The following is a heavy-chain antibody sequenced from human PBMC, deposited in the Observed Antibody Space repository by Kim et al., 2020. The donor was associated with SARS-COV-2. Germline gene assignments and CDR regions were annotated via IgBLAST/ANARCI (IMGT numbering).Heavy chain of an antibody. CDR1: GFTFSGNY. CDR3: VRSRDTGAASDL. D-gene: IGHD2-8*02. J-gene: IGHJ3*01. CDR2: INSDGSMT. V-gene: IGHV3-74*03. Sequence: GGSLRLSCAASGFTFSGNYMHWFRQAPGKGLVWVSRINSDGSMTTYADSVQGRFTISRDNAKYMLYLEMRSLRAEDTAVYYCVRSRDTGAASDLWGLGT.